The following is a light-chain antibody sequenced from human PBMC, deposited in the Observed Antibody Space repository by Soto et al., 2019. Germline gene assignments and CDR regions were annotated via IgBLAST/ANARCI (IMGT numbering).Light chain of an antibody. J-gene: IGLJ1*01. V-gene: IGLV1-44*01. CDR3: AAWDASLNGYV. CDR2: NSY. Sequence: QSVLTQPPSASGTPGQRVTISCSGSSSNIGSKTVNWYQQLPGTVPKLLIYNSYQRPSGVPDRLSGSKSGTSASLAISGLQSEDEADYYCAAWDASLNGYVFGAGTKLTVL. CDR1: SSNIGSKT.